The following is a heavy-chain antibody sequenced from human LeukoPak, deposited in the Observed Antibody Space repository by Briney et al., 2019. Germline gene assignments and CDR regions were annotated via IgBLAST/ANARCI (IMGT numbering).Heavy chain of an antibody. CDR1: GFTVSSNY. CDR3: ARDQTCSGGSCYSVT. D-gene: IGHD2-15*01. J-gene: IGHJ4*02. V-gene: IGHV3-53*01. Sequence: QPGGSLRLSCAASGFTVSSNYMSWVRQAAGKGLEWVSVIYSGGSTYYADSVKGRFTISRDNSKNTLYLQKNNLRAEDTAVYYCARDQTCSGGSCYSVTWGQGTLVTVSS. CDR2: IYSGGST.